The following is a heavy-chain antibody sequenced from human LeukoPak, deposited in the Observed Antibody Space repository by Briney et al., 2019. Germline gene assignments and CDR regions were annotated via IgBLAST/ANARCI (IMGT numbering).Heavy chain of an antibody. J-gene: IGHJ4*02. CDR2: FSGNGIST. V-gene: IGHV3-23*01. Sequence: GGSLRLSCAASGFRFSSYGMSWVRQAPGKGLEWVSAFSGNGISTYYADSVKGRFTISKDNSKNTLYLQMDSLRAEDTAVYYCARERSVTYYYDSSGSFDYWGQGTLVTVSS. CDR3: ARERSVTYYYDSSGSFDY. D-gene: IGHD3-22*01. CDR1: GFRFSSYG.